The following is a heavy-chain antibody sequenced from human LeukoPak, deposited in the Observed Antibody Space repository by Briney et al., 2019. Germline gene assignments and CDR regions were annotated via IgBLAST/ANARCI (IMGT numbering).Heavy chain of an antibody. CDR3: ARVNIVVVPAASYYYYGMDV. CDR1: GGTFSSYA. D-gene: IGHD2-2*01. V-gene: IGHV1-69*01. CDR2: IIPIFGTA. Sequence: SVKVSCKASGGTFSSYAISWVRQAPGQGLEWMGGIIPIFGTANYAQKFQGRVTITADESTSTAYMELSSLRSEDTAVYYCARVNIVVVPAASYYYYGMDVWGQGTLVTVSS. J-gene: IGHJ6*02.